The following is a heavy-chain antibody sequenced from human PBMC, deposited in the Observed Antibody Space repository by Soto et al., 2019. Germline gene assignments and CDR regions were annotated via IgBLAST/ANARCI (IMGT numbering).Heavy chain of an antibody. J-gene: IGHJ5*02. CDR1: GFTFSSYA. D-gene: IGHD6-13*01. CDR2: ISGSGGST. Sequence: GGSLRLSCAASGFTFSSYAMSWVRQAPGKGLEWVSVISGSGGSTFYADSVTGRFTISRDNSKNTLFLQMNDLRAEDTAVYHCSKGPRASSWNNWFDPWGQGTLVTVSS. CDR3: SKGPRASSWNNWFDP. V-gene: IGHV3-23*01.